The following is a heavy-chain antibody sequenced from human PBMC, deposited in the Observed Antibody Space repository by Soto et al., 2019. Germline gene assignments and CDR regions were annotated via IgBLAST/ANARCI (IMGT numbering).Heavy chain of an antibody. CDR1: GFTFSRYA. CDR3: AREYYYYGMDV. CDR2: ISYDGSNK. V-gene: IGHV3-30-3*01. Sequence: GGSLRLSCAASGFTFSRYAMHWGRQAPGKGLEWVAVISYDGSNKYYADSVKGRFTISRDNSKNTLYLQMNSLRAEDTAVYYCAREYYYYGMDVWGQGTTVTVSS. J-gene: IGHJ6*02.